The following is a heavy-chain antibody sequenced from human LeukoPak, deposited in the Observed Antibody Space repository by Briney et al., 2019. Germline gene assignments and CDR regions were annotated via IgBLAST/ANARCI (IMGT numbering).Heavy chain of an antibody. CDR2: TNHSGST. CDR1: GGSFSGYY. Sequence: PSETLSLTCAVYGGSFSGYYWSWIRQPPGKGLEWIGETNHSGSTNYNPSLKSRVTISVDTSKNQFSLKLSSVTAADTAVYYCARGEGGDYYNWFDPWGQGTLVTVSS. J-gene: IGHJ5*02. CDR3: ARGEGGDYYNWFDP. D-gene: IGHD4-17*01. V-gene: IGHV4-34*01.